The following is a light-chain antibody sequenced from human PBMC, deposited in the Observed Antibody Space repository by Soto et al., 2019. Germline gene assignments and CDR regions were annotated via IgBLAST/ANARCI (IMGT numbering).Light chain of an antibody. V-gene: IGLV2-8*01. J-gene: IGLJ1*01. CDR1: NTNVGGYNY. CDR2: KVN. Sequence: QSALTQPPTASGSPGQSVSISCTGANTNVGGYNYVSWYQQHPGKAPKLIIYKVNKRPSGVPDRFSGSKTGSTASLTVSGLQADDEAEYYCWSYAGRNTYVFGTGTKVTVL. CDR3: WSYAGRNTYV.